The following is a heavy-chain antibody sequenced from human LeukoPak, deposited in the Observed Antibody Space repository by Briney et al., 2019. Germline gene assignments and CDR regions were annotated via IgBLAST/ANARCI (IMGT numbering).Heavy chain of an antibody. CDR3: ARAAVTGTPLSFDY. CDR2: IYYSGST. J-gene: IGHJ4*02. D-gene: IGHD6-19*01. V-gene: IGHV4-61*01. Sequence: SETLSLTCTVSGGSVSSGSYYWSWIRQPPGKGLEWIGYIYYSGSTNYNPSLKSRVTISVDTSKNQFSLKLSSVTAADTAVYYCARAAVTGTPLSFDYWGQGTLVTVSS. CDR1: GGSVSSGSYY.